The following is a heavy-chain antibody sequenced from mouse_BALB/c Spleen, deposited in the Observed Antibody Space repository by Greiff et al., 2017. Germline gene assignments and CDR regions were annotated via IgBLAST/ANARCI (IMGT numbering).Heavy chain of an antibody. CDR1: GYTFTSYW. D-gene: IGHD2-4*01. CDR2: INPSTGYT. J-gene: IGHJ4*01. V-gene: IGHV1-7*01. CDR3: ARHDYDDAMDY. Sequence: ESGAELAKPGASVKMSCKASGYTFTSYWMHWVKQRPGQGLEWIGYINPSTGYTEYNQKFKDKATLTADKSSSTAYMQLSSLTSEDSAVYYCARHDYDDAMDYWGQGTSVTVSS.